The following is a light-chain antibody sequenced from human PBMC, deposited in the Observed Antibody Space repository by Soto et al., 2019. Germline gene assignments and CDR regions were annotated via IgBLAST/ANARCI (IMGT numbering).Light chain of an antibody. CDR3: QSYDSSLSAYV. Sequence: VLAQPPSVSGAPGQKVTISCTGSSSNIGAGYDLHWYQQLPGTASKLLLYGNSNRPSGLADRFSGSKSGTSASLAITRLPAEDEADYYCQSYDSSLSAYVFRTGTNVTVL. V-gene: IGLV1-40*01. J-gene: IGLJ1*01. CDR2: GNS. CDR1: SSNIGAGYD.